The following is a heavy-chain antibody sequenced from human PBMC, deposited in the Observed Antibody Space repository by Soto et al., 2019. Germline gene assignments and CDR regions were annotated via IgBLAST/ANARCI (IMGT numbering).Heavy chain of an antibody. CDR3: ARGKSYYGSGKGIYDYYSLDV. CDR1: GRTFSSYA. D-gene: IGHD3-10*01. CDR2: VIPVFGLA. V-gene: IGHV1-69*10. J-gene: IGHJ6*02. Sequence: SVKVSCKSSGRTFSSYAISWLRQAPGQWLEWMGGVIPVFGLATYAQKVQGRVTITADKSTNTAYMEVSSLRSEDTAVYYCARGKSYYGSGKGIYDYYSLDVWGQGTTVTVSS.